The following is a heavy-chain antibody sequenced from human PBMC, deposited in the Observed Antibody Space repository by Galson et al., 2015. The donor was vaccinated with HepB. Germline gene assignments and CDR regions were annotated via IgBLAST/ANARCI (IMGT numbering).Heavy chain of an antibody. CDR3: ARGGDYGGNSDFDY. CDR2: ISAYNGNT. CDR1: GYTFSTYG. J-gene: IGHJ4*02. V-gene: IGHV1-18*04. Sequence: SVKVSCKASGYTFSTYGLSWVRQAPGQGLEWMGWISAYNGNTNYAQKVQGRVTMTTDTSTSTAYMDLRSLRSDDTAVYYCARGGDYGGNSDFDYWGQGTLATVSS. D-gene: IGHD4-23*01.